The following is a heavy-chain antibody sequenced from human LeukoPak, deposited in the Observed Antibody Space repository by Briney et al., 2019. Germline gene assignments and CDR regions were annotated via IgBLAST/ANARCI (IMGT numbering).Heavy chain of an antibody. CDR2: IWYDGSNK. V-gene: IGHV3-33*01. CDR3: AGDRATSYFDY. D-gene: IGHD1-26*01. Sequence: GWSLRLSCAASGFTFRSNAIPWAAQAPGKGWEGVAFIWYDGSNKYYTDSVKGRFTISRDNSKNTLYLQMNSLRAEDTAVYYCAGDRATSYFDYWGQGALVTISS. J-gene: IGHJ4*02. CDR1: GFTFRSNA.